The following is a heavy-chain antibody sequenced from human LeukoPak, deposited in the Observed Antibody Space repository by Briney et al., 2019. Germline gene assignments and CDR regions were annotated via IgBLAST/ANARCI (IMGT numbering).Heavy chain of an antibody. CDR2: INPSSNAA. V-gene: IGHV1-2*02. CDR3: ARSRELLDFDT. D-gene: IGHD3-10*01. Sequence: AASVKVSCKPSGYTFSDYTIHWVRQAPGQGLEWMGWINPSSNAANYAQRFEGRVSLTRDTSISTADMVLTSLTSDDTGVYYCARSRELLDFDTWGQGTLVSVSS. J-gene: IGHJ4*02. CDR1: GYTFSDYT.